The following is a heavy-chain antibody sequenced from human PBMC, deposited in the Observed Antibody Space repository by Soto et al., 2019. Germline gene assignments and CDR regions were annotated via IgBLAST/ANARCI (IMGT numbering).Heavy chain of an antibody. CDR3: AKAPLNSDFWSGTYFDY. CDR1: GFTFSSYS. CDR2: ISGSGGST. J-gene: IGHJ4*02. D-gene: IGHD3-3*01. V-gene: IGHV3-23*01. Sequence: PGGSLRLSCAASGFTFSSYSMNWVRQAPGKGLEWVSSISGSGGSTYYADSVKGRFTISRDNSKNTLYLQMNSLRAEDTAVYYCAKAPLNSDFWSGTYFDYWGQGTLVTVSS.